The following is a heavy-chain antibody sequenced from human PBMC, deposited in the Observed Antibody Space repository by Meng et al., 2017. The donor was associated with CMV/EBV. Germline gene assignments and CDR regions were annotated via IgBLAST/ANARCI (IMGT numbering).Heavy chain of an antibody. Sequence: SETLSLTCTVSGGSISSYYWSWIRQPPGKGLEWIGYIYYSGSTNYNPSLKSRVTISVDTSKNQFSLKLSSVTAADTAVYYCARGVEMATINYYGMDVWGQGNTVTVSS. V-gene: IGHV4-59*01. D-gene: IGHD5-24*01. J-gene: IGHJ6*02. CDR1: GGSISSYY. CDR3: ARGVEMATINYYGMDV. CDR2: IYYSGST.